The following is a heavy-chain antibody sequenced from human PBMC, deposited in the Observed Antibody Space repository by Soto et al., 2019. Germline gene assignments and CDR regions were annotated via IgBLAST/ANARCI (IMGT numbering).Heavy chain of an antibody. CDR2: INPSSGET. CDR3: ARDWDPRFDP. D-gene: IGHD1-26*01. J-gene: IGHJ5*02. CDR1: GHTFPSYV. Sequence: QIRLGQSGGEVRTPGASVKVACKASGHTFPSYVITWVRQAPGQGREWLCWINPSSGETNYAQKLQGRVTVTTDTSPTTGYMDLRSLTFDDTAVYSCARDWDPRFDPWGHGNLVTVSS. V-gene: IGHV1-18*01.